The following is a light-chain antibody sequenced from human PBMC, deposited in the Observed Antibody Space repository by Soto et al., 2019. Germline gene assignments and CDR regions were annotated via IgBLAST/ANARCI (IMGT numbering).Light chain of an antibody. CDR2: GAS. J-gene: IGKJ3*01. Sequence: EIVLTQSPGTLSLSPGERATLSCRASQSVSSSYLAWYQQKPGQAPRLLIYGASSRATGIPVRFSGSGSGTDFTSTISRLEPEDFAVYYCQQYGSSPLFAFGPGTKVDIK. CDR1: QSVSSSY. V-gene: IGKV3-20*01. CDR3: QQYGSSPLFA.